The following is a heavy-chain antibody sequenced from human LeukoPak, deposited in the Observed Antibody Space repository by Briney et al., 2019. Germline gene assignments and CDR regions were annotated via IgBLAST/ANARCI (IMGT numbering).Heavy chain of an antibody. D-gene: IGHD2/OR15-2a*01. V-gene: IGHV3-74*01. CDR3: ARSDYFHN. Sequence: GGSLRLSCEASGFSLSGSWMHWVRQAPGKGLMWVSQSKYDGSTKSYAASVRGRFTISRDNAKNTLYLHMDSLRAEDTAVYYCARSDYFHNWGQGTMVVVSA. CDR2: SKYDGSTK. CDR1: GFSLSGSW. J-gene: IGHJ3*01.